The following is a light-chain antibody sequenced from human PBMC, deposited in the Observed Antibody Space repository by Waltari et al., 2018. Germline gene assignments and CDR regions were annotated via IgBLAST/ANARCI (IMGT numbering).Light chain of an antibody. J-gene: IGLJ3*02. CDR3: YSAEISGKLWA. V-gene: IGLV3-10*01. Sequence: SYELTQSPSVSVSPGQTATITCSGEALPKKYAYWYQQKSGQAPVLVIYKDTKRPSGIPEKFSGSSTGTMATLTISGAQVEDEGDYYCYSAEISGKLWAFGGGTKLTVL. CDR1: ALPKKY. CDR2: KDT.